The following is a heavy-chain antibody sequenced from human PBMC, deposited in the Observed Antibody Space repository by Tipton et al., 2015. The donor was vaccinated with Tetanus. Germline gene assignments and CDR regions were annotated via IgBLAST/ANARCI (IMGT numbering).Heavy chain of an antibody. CDR1: GFTVSSNY. J-gene: IGHJ6*02. CDR3: AKSQRDGYFYGMDV. CDR2: ISSSGVST. V-gene: IGHV3-23*04. D-gene: IGHD5-24*01. Sequence: QLVQSGGGLIQPGESLRLSCAASGFTVSSNYMNWVRQAPGKGLEWVSAISSSGVSTYYADSVKGRFTISRDNSKNTLYLQMNSLRAADTAIYYCAKSQRDGYFYGMDVWGQGTTVTVSS.